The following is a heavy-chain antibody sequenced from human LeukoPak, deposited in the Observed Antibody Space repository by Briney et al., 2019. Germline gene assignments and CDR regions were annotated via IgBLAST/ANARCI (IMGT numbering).Heavy chain of an antibody. Sequence: SETLSLTCTVSGGSISSYYWSWIRQPPGKGLEWIGYIYYSGSTNYNPSLKSRVTISVDTSKNQFSLKLSSATAADTAVYYCARDRTVPAAGYYGMDVWGQGTTVTVSS. CDR1: GGSISSYY. J-gene: IGHJ6*02. D-gene: IGHD2-2*01. CDR2: IYYSGST. V-gene: IGHV4-59*01. CDR3: ARDRTVPAAGYYGMDV.